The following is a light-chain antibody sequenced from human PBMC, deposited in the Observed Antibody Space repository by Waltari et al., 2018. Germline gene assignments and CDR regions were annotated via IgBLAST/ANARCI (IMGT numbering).Light chain of an antibody. J-gene: IGKJ5*01. Sequence: VLTQSPATLSLSPGASAALSCRASQSIVDAIAWYQQRPGQTPRLLIYDASNRAPGIPARFSGSGSGTDFTLTISSLEPEDFAVYYCQQRRNWPLSFGQGTRLEIK. CDR3: QQRRNWPLS. CDR1: QSIVDA. V-gene: IGKV3-11*01. CDR2: DAS.